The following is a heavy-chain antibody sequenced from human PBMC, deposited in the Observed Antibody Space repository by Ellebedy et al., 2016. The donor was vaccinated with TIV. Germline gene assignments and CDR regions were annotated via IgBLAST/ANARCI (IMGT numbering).Heavy chain of an antibody. CDR1: GFTFSDYA. J-gene: IGHJ4*02. CDR3: NLKGTGSNYLAN. V-gene: IGHV3-49*03. D-gene: IGHD1-26*01. CDR2: IRSKTHGEAT. Sequence: GESLKISCTASGFTFSDYAMIWFRQAPGQGLEWVGFIRSKTHGEATEFAASVKGRFTISRDDSKSIAYLQMNSLKTDDTAVYFCNLKGTGSNYLANWGQGTLVTVSS.